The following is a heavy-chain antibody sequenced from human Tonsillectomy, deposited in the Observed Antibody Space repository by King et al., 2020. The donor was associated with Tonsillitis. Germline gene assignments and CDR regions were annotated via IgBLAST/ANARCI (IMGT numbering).Heavy chain of an antibody. Sequence: VQLVESGGGVVQPGRSLRLSCAASGFTFSSYAMHWVRQAPGKGLEWVAFISYDGSNKHYADSVKGRFTISRDNSKNTLYLQMNSLRAEDTAVYYCARDLRIVAAGRRWSAPWGQGTLVTVSA. CDR3: ARDLRIVAAGRRWSAP. V-gene: IGHV3-30*04. CDR1: GFTFSSYA. J-gene: IGHJ5*02. CDR2: ISYDGSNK. D-gene: IGHD6-13*01.